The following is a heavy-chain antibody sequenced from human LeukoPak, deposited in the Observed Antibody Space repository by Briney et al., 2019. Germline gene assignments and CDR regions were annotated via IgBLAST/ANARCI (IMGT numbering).Heavy chain of an antibody. J-gene: IGHJ4*02. CDR2: ISYDGSNK. D-gene: IGHD2-2*02. CDR1: GFTFSSYA. Sequence: AGGSLRLSCAASGFTFSSYAMHWVRQAPGKGLEWVAVISYDGSNKYYADSVKGRFTISRDNSKNTLYLQMNSLRAEDTAVYYCARARLGYCSSTSCYTDDIVRYYFDYWGQGTLVTVSS. CDR3: ARARLGYCSSTSCYTDDIVRYYFDY. V-gene: IGHV3-30-3*01.